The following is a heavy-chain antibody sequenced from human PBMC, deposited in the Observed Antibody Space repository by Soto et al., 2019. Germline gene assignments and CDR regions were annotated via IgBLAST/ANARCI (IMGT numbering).Heavy chain of an antibody. J-gene: IGHJ2*01. CDR2: IDPSDSYT. CDR3: ARHPYSVYAQPVSWYLDL. CDR1: GYSFTNYW. D-gene: IGHD5-12*01. Sequence: PGESLKISCKGSGYSFTNYWISWVRQMPGKGLEWMGIIDPSDSYTNYSPSFQGHVTISADKSISTAYLQWSSLKASDTAMYYCARHPYSVYAQPVSWYLDLGGRAPLVTVPS. V-gene: IGHV5-10-1*01.